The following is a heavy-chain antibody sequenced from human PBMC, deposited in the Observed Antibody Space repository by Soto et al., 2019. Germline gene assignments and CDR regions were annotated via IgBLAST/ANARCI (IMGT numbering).Heavy chain of an antibody. J-gene: IGHJ6*02. CDR1: GFTFSVHG. D-gene: IGHD1-1*01. V-gene: IGHV3-33*01. CDR2: IWYDGSDK. CDR3: VRSAGTKGNYYYYGMDV. Sequence: LRLSCAASGFTFSVHGMHWVRQAPGKGLEWVAVIWYDGSDKNYADSVKGRVTISRDNSKNTLYLQMNSLRAEDTAVYYCVRSAGTKGNYYYYGMDVWGQGTTVTVSS.